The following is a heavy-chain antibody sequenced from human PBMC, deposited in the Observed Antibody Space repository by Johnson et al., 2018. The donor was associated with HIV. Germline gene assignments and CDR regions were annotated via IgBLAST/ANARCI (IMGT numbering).Heavy chain of an antibody. J-gene: IGHJ3*02. Sequence: QVQLVESGGGVVKAGGSLRLSCAASGFTFSDHYMTWIRQAPGKGLECISSISSSGRTTYYADSVKGRFTISRDNAKNSLYLQMNGLRAEDTALYYCARVIGYESSGKAFDIWGRGTMVTVSS. CDR2: ISSSGRTT. V-gene: IGHV3-11*01. D-gene: IGHD3-22*01. CDR3: ARVIGYESSGKAFDI. CDR1: GFTFSDHY.